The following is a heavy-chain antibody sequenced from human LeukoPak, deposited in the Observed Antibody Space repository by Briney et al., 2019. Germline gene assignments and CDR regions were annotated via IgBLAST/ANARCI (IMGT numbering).Heavy chain of an antibody. V-gene: IGHV1-2*02. Sequence: ASVKVSCKASGYTFTGYYMHWVRQAPGQGLEWMGWINPNSGGTNYAQKFQGRVTMTRDTSISTAYMELSRLRSDDTAVYYCAGGPPLDPITSDYYGMDVWGQGTTVTVSS. CDR1: GYTFTGYY. CDR3: AGGPPLDPITSDYYGMDV. J-gene: IGHJ6*02. CDR2: INPNSGGT. D-gene: IGHD1-14*01.